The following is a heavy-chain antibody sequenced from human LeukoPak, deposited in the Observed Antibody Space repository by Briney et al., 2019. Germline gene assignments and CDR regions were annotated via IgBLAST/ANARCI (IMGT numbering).Heavy chain of an antibody. CDR1: GYTFATYG. Sequence: GASVKVSCKASGYTFATYGISWVRQAPGQGLEWMGWISAYNGNTNYAQKFQGRVTMTTDTSTSTAYMELRSLRSDDTAVYYCARDTAPNDSSGYPDDYWGQGTLVTVPS. J-gene: IGHJ4*02. V-gene: IGHV1-18*01. CDR2: ISAYNGNT. D-gene: IGHD3-22*01. CDR3: ARDTAPNDSSGYPDDY.